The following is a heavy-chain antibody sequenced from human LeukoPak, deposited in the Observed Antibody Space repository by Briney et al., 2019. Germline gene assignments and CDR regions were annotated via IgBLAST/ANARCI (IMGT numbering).Heavy chain of an antibody. Sequence: GGSVRLSCIASELTFSDYAMMWVRQAPGKGMEWVSAITGSGGSTYYADSVKGRFTISRDNSKNTLYLQMNSLRADDTAVYYCAKGKDCWGQGTLVTVSS. J-gene: IGHJ4*02. CDR1: ELTFSDYA. V-gene: IGHV3-23*01. CDR3: AKGKDC. CDR2: ITGSGGST.